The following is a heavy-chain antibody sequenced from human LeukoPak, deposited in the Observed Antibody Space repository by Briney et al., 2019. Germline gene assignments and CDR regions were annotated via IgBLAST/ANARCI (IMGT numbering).Heavy chain of an antibody. J-gene: IGHJ4*02. CDR3: ARHGYSSSWSYVDY. CDR1: GGSISSYY. V-gene: IGHV4-59*08. D-gene: IGHD6-13*01. Sequence: KPSETLSLTCTVSGGSISSYYWSWIRQPPGKGLEWIGYIYYSGSTNYNPSLKSRVTISVDTSKNQFSLKLSSVTAADTAVHYCARHGYSSSWSYVDYWGQGTLVTVSS. CDR2: IYYSGST.